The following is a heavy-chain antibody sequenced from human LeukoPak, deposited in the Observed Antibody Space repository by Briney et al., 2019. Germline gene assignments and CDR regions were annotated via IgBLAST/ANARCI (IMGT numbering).Heavy chain of an antibody. J-gene: IGHJ2*01. V-gene: IGHV3-7*01. Sequence: PGGSLRLSCAASGFSFSSYWMSWVRQAPGKGPEWVADIKRDGSTKYYVDSVKGRFTISRDNARNLLYLQMNNLRAEDAALYYCARDMGKSDTSDWYFDLWGRGTLVTVSS. CDR2: IKRDGSTK. D-gene: IGHD1-26*01. CDR3: ARDMGKSDTSDWYFDL. CDR1: GFSFSSYW.